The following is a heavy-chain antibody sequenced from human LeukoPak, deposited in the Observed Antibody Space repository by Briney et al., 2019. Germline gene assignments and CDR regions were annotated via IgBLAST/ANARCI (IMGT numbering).Heavy chain of an antibody. D-gene: IGHD3-22*01. CDR1: GFTFSSYW. CDR2: IQQDGSEK. J-gene: IGHJ6*02. CDR3: ARDDSSGYYSYYYYGMDV. V-gene: IGHV3-7*01. Sequence: GGPLRLSCAASGFTFSSYWMSWVRQAPGKGLEWVANIQQDGSEKSYVDSVKGRFTISRDNAKNSLYLQMNSLRAEDTAVYYCARDDSSGYYSYYYYGMDVWGQGTTVTVSS.